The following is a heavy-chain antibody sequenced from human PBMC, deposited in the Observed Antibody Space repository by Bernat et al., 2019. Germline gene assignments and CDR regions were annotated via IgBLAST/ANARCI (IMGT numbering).Heavy chain of an antibody. Sequence: QVQLVESGGGLVKPGGSLRLSCAASGFTFSDYYMSWIRQAPGKGLEWVSYISSSGSTIYYADSVKDRFTISRDNAKNSLYLQMNSLRAEDTAVYYCARDTTIDLFVQYDAFDIWGQGTMVTVSS. J-gene: IGHJ3*02. V-gene: IGHV3-11*01. CDR1: GFTFSDYY. D-gene: IGHD5-24*01. CDR3: ARDTTIDLFVQYDAFDI. CDR2: ISSSGSTI.